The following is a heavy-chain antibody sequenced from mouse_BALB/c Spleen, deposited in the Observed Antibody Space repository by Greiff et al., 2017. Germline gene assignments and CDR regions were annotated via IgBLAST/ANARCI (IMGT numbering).Heavy chain of an antibody. V-gene: IGHV1S81*02. J-gene: IGHJ2*01. Sequence: QVQLKQSGAELVKPGASVKLSCKASGYTFTSYYMYWVKQRPGQGLEWIGEINPSNGGTNFNEKFKSKATLTVDKSSSTAYMQISSLTSEDSAVYYCTSSRYAFGYWGQGTTLTVSS. CDR3: TSSRYAFGY. CDR1: GYTFTSYY. D-gene: IGHD2-14*01. CDR2: INPSNGGT.